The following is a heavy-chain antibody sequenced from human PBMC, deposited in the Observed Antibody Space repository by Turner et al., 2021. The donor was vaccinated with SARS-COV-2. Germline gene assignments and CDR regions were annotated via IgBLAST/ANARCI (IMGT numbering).Heavy chain of an antibody. V-gene: IGHV3-9*01. J-gene: IGHJ4*02. CDR1: GFTFDDYA. CDR2: ISWNSGSI. Sequence: EVQLVESGGGLVQPGRSLRLSCAASGFTFDDYAMHWVRLPPGKGLEWVSVISWNSGSIGYADSVKGRFTISRDNAKNSLYLQMNSLRAEDTALYYCARDKMGQGRGAFDYWGQGTLVTVSS. D-gene: IGHD3-16*01. CDR3: ARDKMGQGRGAFDY.